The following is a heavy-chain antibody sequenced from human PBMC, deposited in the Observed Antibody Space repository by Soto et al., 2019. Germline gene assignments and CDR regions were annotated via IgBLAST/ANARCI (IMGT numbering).Heavy chain of an antibody. CDR1: GFNFNSYW. J-gene: IGHJ4*02. CDR3: TRDEAAAKD. CDR2: IKQDGREK. V-gene: IGHV3-7*01. D-gene: IGHD2-15*01. Sequence: EVQLVESGGGLVQPGGSLRLSCAASGFNFNSYWMSWVRQAPGKGLEWVANIKQDGREKHYVDSVKGRFTISRDNAKNSVYLQMNSLRDEDSAVYYCTRDEAAAKDWGQRTLVTVSS.